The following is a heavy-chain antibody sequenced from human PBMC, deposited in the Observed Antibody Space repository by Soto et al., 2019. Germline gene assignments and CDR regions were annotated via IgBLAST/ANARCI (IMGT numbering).Heavy chain of an antibody. V-gene: IGHV1-3*01. CDR1: GYTFTSYA. Sequence: ASVKVSCKASGYTFTSYAMHWVRQAPGQRLEWMGWINAGNGNTKYSQKFQGRVTITRDTSASTAYMELSSLRSEDTAVYYCARVKRCSSSSCQNAMDVWGQGTTVTVSS. J-gene: IGHJ6*02. D-gene: IGHD2-2*01. CDR3: ARVKRCSSSSCQNAMDV. CDR2: INAGNGNT.